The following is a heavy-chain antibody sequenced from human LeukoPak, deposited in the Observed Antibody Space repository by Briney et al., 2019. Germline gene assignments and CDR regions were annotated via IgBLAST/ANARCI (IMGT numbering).Heavy chain of an antibody. Sequence: PSETLSLTCTVSGGSMSRYYWSWIRQPPGKGLEWIGYIYYSGSTNYNPSLKSRVTISVDTSKSQFSLKLSSVTAADTAVYYCARSAAADLFYYYYGMDVWGQGTSVIGSS. V-gene: IGHV4-59*08. D-gene: IGHD6-13*01. J-gene: IGHJ6*02. CDR1: GGSMSRYY. CDR2: IYYSGST. CDR3: ARSAAADLFYYYYGMDV.